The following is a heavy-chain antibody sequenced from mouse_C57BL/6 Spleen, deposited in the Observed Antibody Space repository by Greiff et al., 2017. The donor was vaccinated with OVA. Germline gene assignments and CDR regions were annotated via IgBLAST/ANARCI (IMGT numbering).Heavy chain of an antibody. D-gene: IGHD2-2*01. J-gene: IGHJ4*01. V-gene: IGHV8-12*01. CDR3: ARYMVTTDYYAMDY. Sequence: LKESGPGILQSSQTLSLTCSFSGFSLSTSGMGVSWIRQPSGKGLEWLAHIYWDDDKRYNPSLKSRLTISKDTSRNQVFLKITSVDTADTATYYCARYMVTTDYYAMDYWGQGTSVTVSS. CDR2: IYWDDDK. CDR1: GFSLSTSGMG.